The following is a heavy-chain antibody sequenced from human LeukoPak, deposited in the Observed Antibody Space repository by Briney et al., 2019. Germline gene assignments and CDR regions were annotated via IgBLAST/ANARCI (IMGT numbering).Heavy chain of an antibody. J-gene: IGHJ4*02. Sequence: GGSLRLSCAASGFTFSDYVMSWVRQAPGKGLEWVSAISGSGGTTYYADSVKGRFTISRDNSKNTLYLQMGILRAEDTAVYYCAKHRRTAYCGGDCPPDYWGQGTLVTVSS. CDR3: AKHRRTAYCGGDCPPDY. V-gene: IGHV3-23*01. CDR1: GFTFSDYV. D-gene: IGHD2-21*02. CDR2: ISGSGGTT.